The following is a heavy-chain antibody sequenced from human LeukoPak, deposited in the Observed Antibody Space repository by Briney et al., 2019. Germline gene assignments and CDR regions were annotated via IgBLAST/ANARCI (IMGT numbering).Heavy chain of an antibody. CDR2: IYYSGST. J-gene: IGHJ5*02. V-gene: IGHV4-31*03. Sequence: SETLSLTCTVSGGSISSGGYYWSWIRQHPGKGLEWIGYIYYSGSTYYNPSLKSRVTISVDTSKNQFSLKLSSVTAADTAVYYCARGAVTTSWFDPWGQGTLVTVSS. D-gene: IGHD4-17*01. CDR1: GGSISSGGYY. CDR3: ARGAVTTSWFDP.